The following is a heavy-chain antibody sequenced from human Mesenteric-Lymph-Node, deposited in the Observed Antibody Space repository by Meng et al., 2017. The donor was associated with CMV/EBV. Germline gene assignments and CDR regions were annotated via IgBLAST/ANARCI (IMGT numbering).Heavy chain of an antibody. V-gene: IGHV1-46*01. CDR1: GYTFTSYY. Sequence: ASVKVSCKASGYTFTSYYMHWVRQAPGQGLEWMGIINPSGGSTSYAQKFQGRVTMTRDTSTSTVYMELSSLRSDDTAVYYCARVGLVVVPAAIRGYYYYGMDVWGQGTTVTVSS. J-gene: IGHJ6*02. CDR2: INPSGGST. D-gene: IGHD2-2*02. CDR3: ARVGLVVVPAAIRGYYYYGMDV.